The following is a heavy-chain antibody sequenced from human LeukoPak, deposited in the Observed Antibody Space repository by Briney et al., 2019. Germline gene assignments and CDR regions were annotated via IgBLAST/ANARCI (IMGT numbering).Heavy chain of an antibody. CDR1: GFTVSSNY. D-gene: IGHD1-26*01. V-gene: IGHV3-66*02. J-gene: IGHJ4*02. CDR2: IYSGGST. CDR3: ARGASGTYYFGY. Sequence: GGSLRLSCAASGFTVSSNYMTWVRQAPGKGLDWVSVIYSGGSTYYADSVKGRFTISRDNSKNTRFLQMNSLRPEDTAVYYCARGASGTYYFGYWGRGTLVTVSS.